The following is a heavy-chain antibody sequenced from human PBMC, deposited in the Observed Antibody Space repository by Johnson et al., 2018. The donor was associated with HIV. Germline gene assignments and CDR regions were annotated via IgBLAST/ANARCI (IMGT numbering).Heavy chain of an antibody. V-gene: IGHV3-30*04. CDR1: GFTFRTFP. CDR2: ISYNEDKK. CDR3: ARLPSGYNRDTVEI. Sequence: QVQLVESGGGVVQPGRSLRLSCAASGFTFRTFPMHWVRQAPGKGLEWMAFISYNEDKKYYADSVKGRFTISRDNSKNILYLQMNSLRAEDTATYYCARLPSGYNRDTVEIWGQGTLVTVSS. J-gene: IGHJ3*02. D-gene: IGHD5-18*01.